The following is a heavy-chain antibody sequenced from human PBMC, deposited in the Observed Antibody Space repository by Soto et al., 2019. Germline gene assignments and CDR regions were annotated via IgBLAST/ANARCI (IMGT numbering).Heavy chain of an antibody. V-gene: IGHV1-2*02. CDR2: INPNSGGT. CDR1: GYTFTGYY. CDR3: ARDKSPTYYYDSSGNTRANSPRGNFDY. J-gene: IGHJ4*02. D-gene: IGHD3-22*01. Sequence: QVQLVQSGAEVKKPGASVKVSCKASGYTFTGYYMHWVRQAPGQGLEWMGWINPNSGGTNYAQKFQGGVTTPRDTDISTAYMELSRLRSDDTAVYYCARDKSPTYYYDSSGNTRANSPRGNFDYWGQGTLVTVSS.